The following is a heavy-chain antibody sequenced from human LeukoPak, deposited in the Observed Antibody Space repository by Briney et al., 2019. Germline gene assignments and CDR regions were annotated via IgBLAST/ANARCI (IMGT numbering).Heavy chain of an antibody. V-gene: IGHV3-23*01. J-gene: IGHJ4*02. CDR3: AKGESHPKYYFDY. CDR1: GFTFSTYA. Sequence: GGSLRLSCAASGFTFSTYAMRWVRQAPGKGLEWVSRISGSDGSTYYADSVKGRFTISRDNSKNTLYLQMNSLRAEDTAVYYCAKGESHPKYYFDYWGRGTLVTVSS. D-gene: IGHD3-10*01. CDR2: ISGSDGST.